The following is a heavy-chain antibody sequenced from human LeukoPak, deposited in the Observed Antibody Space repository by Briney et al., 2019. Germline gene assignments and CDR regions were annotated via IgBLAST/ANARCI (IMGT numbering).Heavy chain of an antibody. Sequence: GGSLRLSCAASGFTFSDYYMSWIRQAPGKGLEWVSYISSSGSTIYYADSVKGRFTISRDNAKNPLYLQMNSLRAEDTAVYYCARSISYYDFWSGYDYWGQGTLVTVSS. CDR3: ARSISYYDFWSGYDY. D-gene: IGHD3-3*01. J-gene: IGHJ4*02. V-gene: IGHV3-11*01. CDR2: ISSSGSTI. CDR1: GFTFSDYY.